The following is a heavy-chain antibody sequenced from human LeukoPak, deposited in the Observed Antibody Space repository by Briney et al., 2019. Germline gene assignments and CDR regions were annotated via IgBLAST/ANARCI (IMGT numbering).Heavy chain of an antibody. D-gene: IGHD3-10*01. CDR2: INSDGSST. J-gene: IGHJ4*02. CDR3: ARDKVYYGSGTYGH. CDR1: GFTFSSYW. Sequence: SAGSLRLSCAASGFTFSSYWMHWVRHVPGKGMVWVSHINSDGSSTSYADSVKGRFTISRDNAKNTLYLQMNSLRAEDTAVYFCARDKVYYGSGTYGHWGQGTLVTVSS. V-gene: IGHV3-74*01.